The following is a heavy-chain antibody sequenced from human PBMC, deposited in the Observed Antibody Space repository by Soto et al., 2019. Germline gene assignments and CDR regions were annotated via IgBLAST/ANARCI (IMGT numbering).Heavy chain of an antibody. Sequence: PGESLKISCKVSGYIFTTYWISWVRQMPGKGLEWMGRIDPSDSYTNYSPSFQGHVTISADKSISTAYLQWSSLKASDTAMYYCAIAPLPRRTYYYGSGSSPSYGMDVWGQGTTVTVSS. CDR1: GYIFTTYW. J-gene: IGHJ6*02. V-gene: IGHV5-10-1*01. CDR3: AIAPLPRRTYYYGSGSSPSYGMDV. CDR2: IDPSDSYT. D-gene: IGHD3-10*01.